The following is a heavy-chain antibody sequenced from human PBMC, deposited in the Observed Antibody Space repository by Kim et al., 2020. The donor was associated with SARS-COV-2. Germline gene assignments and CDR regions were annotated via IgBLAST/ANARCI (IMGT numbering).Heavy chain of an antibody. CDR3: LRHFSFFRGGDY. D-gene: IGHD3-10*01. J-gene: IGHJ4*02. CDR1: GASITSGGYD. Sequence: SETLSLTCSVSGASITSGGYDWGWIRQPPGKGLEWIGTIHYDGTTNYNTSLKSRLTISADTSRNQFSLSLTSVTAADTALYYCLRHFSFFRGGDYWGQGALVSVSS. CDR2: IHYDGTT. V-gene: IGHV4-39*01.